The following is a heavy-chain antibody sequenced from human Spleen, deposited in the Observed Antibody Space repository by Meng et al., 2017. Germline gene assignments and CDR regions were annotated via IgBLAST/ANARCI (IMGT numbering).Heavy chain of an antibody. D-gene: IGHD3-22*01. CDR1: GFTFSSYA. V-gene: IGHV3-30*04. CDR2: ISYDGSNK. Sequence: GESLKISCAASGFTFSSYAMSWVRQAPGKGLEWVAVISYDGSNKYYADSVKGRFTISRDNSKNTLYLQMNSRRAEDTAVYYCARDYYDSSGYYLSLAAFDIWGRGTMVTVSS. J-gene: IGHJ3*02. CDR3: ARDYYDSSGYYLSLAAFDI.